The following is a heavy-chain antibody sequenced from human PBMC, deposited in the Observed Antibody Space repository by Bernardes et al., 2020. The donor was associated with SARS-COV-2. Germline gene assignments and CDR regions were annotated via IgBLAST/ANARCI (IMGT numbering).Heavy chain of an antibody. J-gene: IGHJ4*02. V-gene: IGHV4-61*02. CDR1: GGSISRGSYY. D-gene: IGHD1-1*01. Sequence: SETLSLTCTVSGGSISRGSYYWSWIRQPAGEGLEWIGRVFPSGSTNYNPSLKRRVTISGDSSKNQFSLQLTSVTAADTAVYYCARGGTFFDFWGQGTLVAVSS. CDR2: VFPSGST. CDR3: ARGGTFFDF.